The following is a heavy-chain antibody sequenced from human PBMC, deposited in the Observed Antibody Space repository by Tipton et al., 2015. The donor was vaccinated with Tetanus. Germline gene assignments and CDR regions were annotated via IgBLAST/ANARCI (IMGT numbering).Heavy chain of an antibody. CDR1: GFSFSSYG. CDR2: ISNDGSDK. V-gene: IGHV3-30*03. CDR3: ARDRFGNNYYVPSNYFGP. D-gene: IGHD4/OR15-4a*01. J-gene: IGHJ5*02. Sequence: QLVQSGGGVVQTGRSLRLSCGASGFSFSSYGMRWVRQAPGKGLEWVALISNDGSDKDYVESVKGRFIVSRDNSKNTVYLQMNSLRAEDTAVYYCARDRFGNNYYVPSNYFGPWGQGTPVTVSS.